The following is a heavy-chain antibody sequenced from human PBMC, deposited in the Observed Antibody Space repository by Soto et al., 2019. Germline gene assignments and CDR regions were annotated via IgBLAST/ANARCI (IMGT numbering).Heavy chain of an antibody. CDR2: INPSAGTT. CDR1: GYTFTSYC. V-gene: IGHV1-46*01. CDR3: ARSLTYYYDRSGYPAAYFDY. Sequence: ASVKVSCKPSGYTFTSYCIHWVRQAPGQGLEWMGTINPSAGTTNYAQKFQGRVTITADESTSTAYMELSSLRSEDTAVYYCARSLTYYYDRSGYPAAYFDYWGQGTLVTVSS. J-gene: IGHJ4*02. D-gene: IGHD3-22*01.